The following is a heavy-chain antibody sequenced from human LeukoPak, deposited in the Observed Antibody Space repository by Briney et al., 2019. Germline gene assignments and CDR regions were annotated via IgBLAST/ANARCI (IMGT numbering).Heavy chain of an antibody. V-gene: IGHV4-61*01. Sequence: SETLSLTCTVSGGSVSSDSYYWRWIRQPPGKGLEWIGYIYYTGSTNYNPSLKSRLTISVDFSKNQFSLKLTSVTAADTAVYYCATKGPRRGYFDYWGQGTLVAVSS. CDR3: ATKGPRRGYFDY. CDR2: IYYTGST. J-gene: IGHJ4*02. CDR1: GGSVSSDSYY.